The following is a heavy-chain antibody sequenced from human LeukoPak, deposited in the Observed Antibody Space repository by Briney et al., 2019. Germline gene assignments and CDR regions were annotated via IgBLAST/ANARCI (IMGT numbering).Heavy chain of an antibody. CDR2: IWYGGSNK. D-gene: IGHD6-13*01. CDR1: GFTFSSYG. CDR3: ARASRSSWYSPSEYFQH. V-gene: IGHV3-33*08. J-gene: IGHJ1*01. Sequence: PGGSLRLSCAASGFTFSSYGMHWVRQAPGKGLEWVAVIWYGGSNKYYADSVKGRFTISRDNSKNTLYLQMNSLRAEDTAVYYCARASRSSWYSPSEYFQHWGQGTLVTVSS.